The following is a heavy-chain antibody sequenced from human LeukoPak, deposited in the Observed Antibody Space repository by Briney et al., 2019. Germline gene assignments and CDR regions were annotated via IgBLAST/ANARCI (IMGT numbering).Heavy chain of an antibody. Sequence: GSLRLSCAASGFAFNTYWMSWVRQAPGKGLEWLANIKEDGTRDYYVESLKGRFTISKDNAKNSLYLQVGVLRPEDTAVYYCARDTKAGYFDLWGQGTLVTVSS. CDR2: IKEDGTRD. CDR1: GFAFNTYW. V-gene: IGHV3-7*01. CDR3: ARDTKAGYFDL. J-gene: IGHJ4*02.